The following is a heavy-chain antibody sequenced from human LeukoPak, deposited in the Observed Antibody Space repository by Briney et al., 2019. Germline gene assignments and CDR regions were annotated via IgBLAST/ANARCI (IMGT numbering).Heavy chain of an antibody. Sequence: QAPGQXXXGRGGISAYNGNTNYAQKLQGRVTMTTDTSTSTAYMELRSLRSDDTAVYYCARDEYYYDSSGYYYEGHFDYWGQGTLVTVSS. CDR3: ARDEYYYDSSGYYYEGHFDY. J-gene: IGHJ4*02. CDR2: ISAYNGNT. D-gene: IGHD3-22*01. V-gene: IGHV1-18*01.